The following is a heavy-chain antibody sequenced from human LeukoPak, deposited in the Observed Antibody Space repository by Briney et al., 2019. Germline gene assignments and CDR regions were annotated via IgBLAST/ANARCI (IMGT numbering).Heavy chain of an antibody. Sequence: GESLRISCKGSGYSYTNYWISWVRQMPGKGLEWMGRIDPSDSYINHSPSFQGHVSISADKSVSTAYLQWSSLKASDSAMYYCASGSSYPDVAAAVPFWGYWGQGTLVTVSS. V-gene: IGHV5-10-1*01. CDR1: GYSYTNYW. D-gene: IGHD6-13*01. J-gene: IGHJ4*02. CDR3: ASGSSYPDVAAAVPFWGY. CDR2: IDPSDSYI.